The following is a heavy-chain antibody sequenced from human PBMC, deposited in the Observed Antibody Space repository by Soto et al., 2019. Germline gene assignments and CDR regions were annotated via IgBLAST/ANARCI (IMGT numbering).Heavy chain of an antibody. Sequence: PSETLSLTCTVSGGSVSSGSYYWSWIRQPPGKGLEWIGYIYYSGSTNYNPSLKSRVTISVDTSKNQFSLKLSSVTAADTAVYYCARCVGVTYYYDSSGYRNWFDPWGQGTLVTVSS. CDR3: ARCVGVTYYYDSSGYRNWFDP. CDR2: IYYSGST. D-gene: IGHD3-22*01. CDR1: GGSVSSGSYY. J-gene: IGHJ5*02. V-gene: IGHV4-61*01.